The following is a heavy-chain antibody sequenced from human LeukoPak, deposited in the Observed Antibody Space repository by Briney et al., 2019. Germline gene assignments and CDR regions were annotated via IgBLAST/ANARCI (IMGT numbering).Heavy chain of an antibody. CDR1: GFTFSSYE. J-gene: IGHJ4*02. Sequence: GGSQRLSCAASGFTFSSYEMNWVRQAPGKGLEWVSYISSSGSTIYYADSVKGRFTISRDNAKNSLYLQMNSLRAEDTAVYYCTSPPGSGWYFDNCGQGTLVTVSS. D-gene: IGHD6-19*01. CDR3: TSPPGSGWYFDN. V-gene: IGHV3-48*03. CDR2: ISSSGSTI.